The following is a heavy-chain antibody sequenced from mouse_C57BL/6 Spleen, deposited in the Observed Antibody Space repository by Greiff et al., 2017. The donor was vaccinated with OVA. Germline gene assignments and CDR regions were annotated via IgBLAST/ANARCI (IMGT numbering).Heavy chain of an antibody. CDR2: IYPGDGGT. V-gene: IGHV1-80*01. CDR1: GYAFTSYW. D-gene: IGHD3-3*01. J-gene: IGHJ4*01. CDR3: ATRDNGTNFDY. Sequence: VQLLQPGAELVKPGASVKISCKASGYAFTSYWMNWVKQRPGKGLEWIGEIYPGDGGTNYNEKFKGKATLTVDKSSSTAYMQLSSLTSEDSAVYYCATRDNGTNFDYWGQGTTVTVSS.